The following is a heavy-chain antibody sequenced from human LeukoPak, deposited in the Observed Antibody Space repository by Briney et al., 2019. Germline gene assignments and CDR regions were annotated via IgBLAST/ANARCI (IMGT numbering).Heavy chain of an antibody. Sequence: PSETLSLTCTVSGGSISSGDYYWSWVRQHPGKGLEWIGYIYTRGSAYYNPSLTSRVTISVDTSKNQFSLKLASVTAADTAVYYCARGVYGSEKGGLDSWGQGTLVTVSS. CDR1: GGSISSGDYY. D-gene: IGHD3-10*01. CDR3: ARGVYGSEKGGLDS. J-gene: IGHJ4*02. V-gene: IGHV4-31*03. CDR2: IYTRGSA.